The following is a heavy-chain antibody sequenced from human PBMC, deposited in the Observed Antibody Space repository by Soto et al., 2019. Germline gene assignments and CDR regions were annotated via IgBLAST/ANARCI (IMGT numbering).Heavy chain of an antibody. CDR2: ISDSGDRT. CDR3: AGRITSYYYYAMDV. J-gene: IGHJ6*02. V-gene: IGHV3-23*01. D-gene: IGHD3-10*01. Sequence: GGSLRLSCVASGFTFSSYAMTWVRRAPGKGLEWVSGISDSGDRTYYADSIKGRFTISRDNSKNTLYLQMNSLRAGDTAIYYCAGRITSYYYYAMDVWSQGTTVTVSS. CDR1: GFTFSSYA.